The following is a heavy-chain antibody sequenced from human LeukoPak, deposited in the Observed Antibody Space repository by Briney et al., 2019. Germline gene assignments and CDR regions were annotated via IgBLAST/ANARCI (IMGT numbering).Heavy chain of an antibody. Sequence: GGSLRLSCAASGFTFSSYAMSWVRQAPGKGLEWVSAISGSGGSTYYADSVKGRLTISRDNSKNTLYLQMNSLRAEDTAVYYCAKEPWETGVRGVPYYFDYWGQGTLVTVSS. CDR2: ISGSGGST. CDR1: GFTFSSYA. D-gene: IGHD3-10*01. J-gene: IGHJ4*02. V-gene: IGHV3-23*01. CDR3: AKEPWETGVRGVPYYFDY.